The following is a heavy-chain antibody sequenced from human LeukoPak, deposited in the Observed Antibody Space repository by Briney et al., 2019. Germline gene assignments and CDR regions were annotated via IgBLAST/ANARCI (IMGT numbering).Heavy chain of an antibody. CDR3: ARDRVRGYSYGRYYYYYGMDV. V-gene: IGHV1-2*02. D-gene: IGHD5-18*01. J-gene: IGHJ6*02. CDR2: INPNSGGT. CDR1: GYTFTGYY. Sequence: ASVEVSCKASGYTFTGYYMHWVRQAPGQGLEWMGWINPNSGGTNYAQKFQGRVTMTRDTSISTAYMELSRLRSDDTAVYYCARDRVRGYSYGRYYYYYGMDVWGQGTTVTVSS.